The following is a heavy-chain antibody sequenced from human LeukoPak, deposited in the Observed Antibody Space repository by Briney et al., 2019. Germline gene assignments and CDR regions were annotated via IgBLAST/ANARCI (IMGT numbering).Heavy chain of an antibody. CDR3: ARDRYNWNDDDY. CDR2: ISAYNGNT. D-gene: IGHD1-1*01. J-gene: IGHJ4*02. V-gene: IGHV1-18*01. CDR1: GYTFTSYG. Sequence: ASVKVSCKASGYTFTSYGISWVRQAPGQGLEWMGWISAYNGNTNYAQKLQGRVAMTTDTSTSTAYMELRSLRSDDTAVYYCARDRYNWNDDDYWGQGTLVTVSS.